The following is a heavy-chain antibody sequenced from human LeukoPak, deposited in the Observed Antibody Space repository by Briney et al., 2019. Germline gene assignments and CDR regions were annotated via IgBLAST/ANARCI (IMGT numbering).Heavy chain of an antibody. CDR1: GFTFSSYA. J-gene: IGHJ5*02. D-gene: IGHD3-10*01. V-gene: IGHV3-30-3*01. CDR2: ISYDGSNK. CDR3: AKDLWFGEENWFDP. Sequence: GGSLRLSCAASGFTFSSYAMHWVRQAPGKGLEWVAVISYDGSNKYYADSVKGRFTISRDNSKNTLYLQMNSLRAEDTAVYYCAKDLWFGEENWFDPWGQGTLVTVSS.